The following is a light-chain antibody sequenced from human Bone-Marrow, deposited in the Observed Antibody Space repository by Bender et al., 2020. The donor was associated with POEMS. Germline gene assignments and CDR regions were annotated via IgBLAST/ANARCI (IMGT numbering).Light chain of an antibody. CDR3: AAWDDGLNTWV. J-gene: IGLJ3*02. CDR2: RND. Sequence: QSVLTQPPSASGTLGQRVTLSCSGSSSNIGSETVNWYQQLPGTAPKLLIFRNDQRPSGVSDRFSGSKSGTSASLAISGLQSEDEADYYCAAWDDGLNTWVFGGGTNLTVL. V-gene: IGLV1-44*01. CDR1: SSNIGSET.